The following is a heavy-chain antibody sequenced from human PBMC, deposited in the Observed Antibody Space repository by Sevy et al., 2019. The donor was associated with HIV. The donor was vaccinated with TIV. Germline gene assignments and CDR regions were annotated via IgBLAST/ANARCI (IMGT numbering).Heavy chain of an antibody. D-gene: IGHD2-21*01. Sequence: GGSLRLSCAASGFTFSSYAMHWVRQAPGKGLEWVAVISYDGSNKYYADSVKGRFTISSDNSKNTLYLQMNSLRAEDTAVYYCARGPLWWQLYYFDYWGQGTLVTVSS. V-gene: IGHV3-30*04. CDR2: ISYDGSNK. CDR1: GFTFSSYA. J-gene: IGHJ4*02. CDR3: ARGPLWWQLYYFDY.